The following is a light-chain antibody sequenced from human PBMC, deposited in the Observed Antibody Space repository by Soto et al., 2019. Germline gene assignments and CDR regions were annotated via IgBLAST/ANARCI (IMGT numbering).Light chain of an antibody. CDR3: QQYENLPYT. CDR2: DIS. Sequence: DIQMTQSASSLSASVGDRVTITCQASQVISNYVNWYQQKPGKAPKLLIYDISTLEIGVPSRFSGSGSGTDFTLTITGLQPEDIATYYCQQYENLPYTFGQGTKLEI. CDR1: QVISNY. J-gene: IGKJ2*01. V-gene: IGKV1-33*01.